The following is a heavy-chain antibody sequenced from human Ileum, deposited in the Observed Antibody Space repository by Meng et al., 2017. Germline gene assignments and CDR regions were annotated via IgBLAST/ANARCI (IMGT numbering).Heavy chain of an antibody. D-gene: IGHD6-19*01. Sequence: VQLQQSGPGLVKPSQTPSITCAISGDSVSSDSGAWNWIRQSPSRGLEWLGRTFYRSKWNDDFAESVKSRITITTDTSKNQFSLQLNSVTPEDTAVYYCARGWYSSGFHSWGQGTLVTVSS. CDR3: ARGWYSSGFHS. CDR1: GDSVSSDSGA. V-gene: IGHV6-1*01. J-gene: IGHJ4*02. CDR2: TFYRSKWND.